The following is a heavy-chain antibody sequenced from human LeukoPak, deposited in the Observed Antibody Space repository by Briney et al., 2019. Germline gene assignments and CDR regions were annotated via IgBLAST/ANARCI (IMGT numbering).Heavy chain of an antibody. D-gene: IGHD5-12*01. CDR3: ARDAGNSGYGCDL. CDR2: IRYTGET. Sequence: QAGGSLRLSCAASGFTFSRHPMNWVRQAPGKGLEWVSHIRYTGETFYADSVKGRFTISKDNARNSLYLQMNDLRGEDTAIYYCARDAGNSGYGCDLWGQGTLVTVSS. J-gene: IGHJ5*02. CDR1: GFTFSRHP. V-gene: IGHV3-48*01.